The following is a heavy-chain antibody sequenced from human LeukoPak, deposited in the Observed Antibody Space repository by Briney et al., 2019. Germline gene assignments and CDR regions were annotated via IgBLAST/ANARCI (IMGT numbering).Heavy chain of an antibody. J-gene: IGHJ4*02. V-gene: IGHV3-74*01. D-gene: IGHD4-17*01. CDR2: INSDGSST. CDR1: GFTFSSYW. CDR3: ARVSPEGDYDY. Sequence: PGGSLRLSCAASGFTFSSYWMQWLRQAPGKGLAWVSRINSDGSSTSYADSVKGRFTISRDNAKNTLYLQMNSLRVEDTAVYYCARVSPEGDYDYWGQGTLVTVSS.